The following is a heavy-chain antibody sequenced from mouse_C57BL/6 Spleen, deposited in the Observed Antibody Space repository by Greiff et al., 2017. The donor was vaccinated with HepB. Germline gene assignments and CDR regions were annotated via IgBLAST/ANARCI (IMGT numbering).Heavy chain of an antibody. CDR3: ARWTLTGPFDY. CDR2: IRNKANGYTT. J-gene: IGHJ2*01. D-gene: IGHD4-1*01. V-gene: IGHV7-3*01. Sequence: EVKLVESGGGLVQPGGSLSLSCAASGFTFTDYYMSWVRQPPGKALEWLGFIRNKANGYTTEYSASVKGRFTISRDNSQSILYLQMNALRAEDSATYYCARWTLTGPFDYWGQGTTLTVSS. CDR1: GFTFTDYY.